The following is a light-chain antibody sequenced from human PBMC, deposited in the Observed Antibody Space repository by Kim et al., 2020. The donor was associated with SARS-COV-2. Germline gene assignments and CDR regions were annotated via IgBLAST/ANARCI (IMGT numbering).Light chain of an antibody. V-gene: IGLV1-51*01. CDR3: GTWDNGLSAVV. CDR1: SANIGDNY. Sequence: GQKATISCSGGSANIGDNYVSWYQQFPGTVPKPLIYDNNKRPSGIPDRFSGSKSGTSATLGITGLQTGDEADFYCGTWDNGLSAVVFGGGTKLTVL. J-gene: IGLJ2*01. CDR2: DNN.